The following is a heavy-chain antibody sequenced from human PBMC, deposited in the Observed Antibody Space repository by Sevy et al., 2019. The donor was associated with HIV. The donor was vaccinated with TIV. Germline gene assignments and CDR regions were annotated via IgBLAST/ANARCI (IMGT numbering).Heavy chain of an antibody. D-gene: IGHD1-26*01. Sequence: GGSLRLSCAASGFAFSTHAMHWVRQAPGKGLEWVSVISYEGTETFYAASVEGRFTISRDNSKNMLSLQINSLKPEDTAVYYCARDGGYSIKWYPLYWGHGTLVTVSS. V-gene: IGHV3-30-3*01. CDR3: ARDGGYSIKWYPLY. J-gene: IGHJ4*01. CDR2: ISYEGTET. CDR1: GFAFSTHA.